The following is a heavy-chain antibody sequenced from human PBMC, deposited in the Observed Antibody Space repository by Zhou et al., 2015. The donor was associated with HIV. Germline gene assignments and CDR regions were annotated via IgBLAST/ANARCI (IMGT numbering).Heavy chain of an antibody. CDR3: ARSSIAARRALTTMVHNWFDP. V-gene: IGHV1-3*01. J-gene: IGHJ5*02. D-gene: IGHD6-6*01. Sequence: QKFQGRVTITRDTSASTAYMELSSLRSEDTAVYYCARSSIAARRALTTMVHNWFDPWGQGTLVTVSS.